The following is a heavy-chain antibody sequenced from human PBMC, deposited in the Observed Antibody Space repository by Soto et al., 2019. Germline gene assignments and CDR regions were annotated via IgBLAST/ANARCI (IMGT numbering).Heavy chain of an antibody. J-gene: IGHJ4*02. CDR3: ARHGVPPSDGSGSYLDY. D-gene: IGHD3-10*01. V-gene: IGHV4-39*01. CDR2: IYYSGST. Sequence: QLQLQESGPGLVKPSETLSLTCTVSGGSISSSSYYWGWIRQPPGKGLEWIGSIYYSGSTYYNPSLKSRVTIAVDTSKNQFSLKLSSVTAADTAVYYCARHGVPPSDGSGSYLDYWGQGTLVTVSS. CDR1: GGSISSSSYY.